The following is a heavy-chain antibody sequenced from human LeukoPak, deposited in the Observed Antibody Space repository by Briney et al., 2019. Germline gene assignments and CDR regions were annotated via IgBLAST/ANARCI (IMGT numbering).Heavy chain of an antibody. CDR2: ISGSGEGT. D-gene: IGHD3-10*01. CDR1: GGSISNTNW. Sequence: PSETLSLTCGVSGGSISNTNWWTWVRQAPGRGLEWVSAISGSGEGTYYADSVKGRFTISRDNSKNTLYLQMNSLRAEDTAVYYCVKDLSSFGYWGQGTLVTVSP. CDR3: VKDLSSFGY. J-gene: IGHJ4*02. V-gene: IGHV3-23*01.